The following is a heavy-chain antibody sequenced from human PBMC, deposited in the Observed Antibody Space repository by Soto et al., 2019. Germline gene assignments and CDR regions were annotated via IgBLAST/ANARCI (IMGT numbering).Heavy chain of an antibody. CDR2: INPNSGGT. CDR3: ARDEALYCSSTSCPRGFAP. Sequence: ASVKVSCKASGYTFTGYYMHWVRQAPGQGLEWMGWINPNSGGTNHAQKFQGWVTMTRDTSISTAYMELSRLRSDDTAVYYCARDEALYCSSTSCPRGFAPWGQGTLVTGSS. D-gene: IGHD2-2*01. CDR1: GYTFTGYY. J-gene: IGHJ5*02. V-gene: IGHV1-2*04.